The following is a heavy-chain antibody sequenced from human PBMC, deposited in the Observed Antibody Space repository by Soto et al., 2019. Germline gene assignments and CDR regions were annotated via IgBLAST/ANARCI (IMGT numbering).Heavy chain of an antibody. CDR2: IYYSGST. CDR3: AGGLPYYYDSSGSWFDP. Sequence: SETLSLSCTVSGGSISSYYWSWIRQPPGKGLEWIGYIYYSGSTNYNPSLKSRVTISVDTSKNQFSLKLSSVTAADTAVYYCAGGLPYYYDSSGSWFDPWGQGTLVTVSS. CDR1: GGSISSYY. D-gene: IGHD3-22*01. V-gene: IGHV4-59*01. J-gene: IGHJ5*02.